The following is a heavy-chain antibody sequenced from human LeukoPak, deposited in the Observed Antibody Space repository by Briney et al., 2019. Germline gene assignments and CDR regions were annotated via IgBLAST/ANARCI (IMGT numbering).Heavy chain of an antibody. Sequence: SETLSLTCAVYGGSLSDYYWSWIRQPPGTGLEWDGEINHSGSTNSNPSLKSRVTISLDTSKNQFSLKLSSVTAADTAVYYCASQVRLERRYYYYYMDVWDKGTTVTVSS. D-gene: IGHD1-1*01. CDR2: INHSGST. V-gene: IGHV4-34*01. J-gene: IGHJ6*03. CDR3: ASQVRLERRYYYYYMDV. CDR1: GGSLSDYY.